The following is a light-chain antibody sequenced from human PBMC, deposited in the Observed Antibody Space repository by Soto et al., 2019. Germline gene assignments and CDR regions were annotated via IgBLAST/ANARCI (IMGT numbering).Light chain of an antibody. CDR1: SSDVGSYNR. CDR3: SSYTSTSTDV. Sequence: QSALTQPPSVSGSPGQSVTISCTGTSSDVGSYNRVSWYQQPPGTAPKLMIYEVINRPSGVPDRFSGSKSGNTASLTISGLQAEDEADYYCSSYTSTSTDVFGTGTKLTVL. V-gene: IGLV2-18*02. CDR2: EVI. J-gene: IGLJ1*01.